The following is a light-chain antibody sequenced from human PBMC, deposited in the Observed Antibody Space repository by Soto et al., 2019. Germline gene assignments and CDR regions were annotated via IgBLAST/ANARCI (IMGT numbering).Light chain of an antibody. Sequence: DIPMTQSPSTLSASVGDRVTITCRASQSINIWLAWYQQKPGKAPKLLIYDASSLQSGVPSRFRGSTSGTEFTLTISSMQPDDFATYYGQQYNSYSRSFGGGTKVEIK. V-gene: IGKV1-5*01. CDR1: QSINIW. CDR2: DAS. CDR3: QQYNSYSRS. J-gene: IGKJ4*01.